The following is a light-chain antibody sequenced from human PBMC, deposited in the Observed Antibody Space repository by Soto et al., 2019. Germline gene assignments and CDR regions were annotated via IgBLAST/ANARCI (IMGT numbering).Light chain of an antibody. J-gene: IGKJ1*01. CDR3: QQYNSYCT. Sequence: DIQMTQAPSTLCASVGDRDTITCRASQSITGWLAWYQQKPGKAPKLLICDASSLESGVPSRFSGSGSGTEFTLTISSLQPDDFATYYCQQYNSYCTFGQGTKVDI. CDR2: DAS. V-gene: IGKV1-5*01. CDR1: QSITGW.